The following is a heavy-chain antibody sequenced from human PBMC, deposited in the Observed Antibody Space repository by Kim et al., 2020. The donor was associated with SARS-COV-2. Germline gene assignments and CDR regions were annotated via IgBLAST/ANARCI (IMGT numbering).Heavy chain of an antibody. CDR1: GFTCGDCS. D-gene: IGHD3-3*01. J-gene: IGHJ3*02. Sequence: GGSLRLSCAASGFTCGDCSMHWVRQAPGKGLEWVSGISCNSDGIGYADSVKGRFAISRDNSKNSLYLQMYSLRAEDTALYYCSKGGKEWRNNFDIWGQGT. CDR2: ISCNSDGI. V-gene: IGHV3-9*01. CDR3: SKGGKEWRNNFDI.